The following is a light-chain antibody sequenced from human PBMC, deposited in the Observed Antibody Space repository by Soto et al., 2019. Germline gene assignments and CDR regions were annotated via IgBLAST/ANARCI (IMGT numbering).Light chain of an antibody. J-gene: IGKJ5*01. CDR3: MQGTHWPPIT. V-gene: IGKV2-30*01. Sequence: DVVVTQSPLSLPVTLGQWASISSSCGPSLVFSDGNTYLSWFQQRPGQSPRRXIYKVSKRDSGVPDRFSGSGAGTEFILKISRVEAEDVGVYYCMQGTHWPPITLDQGTRLEIK. CDR1: PSLVFSDGNTY. CDR2: KVS.